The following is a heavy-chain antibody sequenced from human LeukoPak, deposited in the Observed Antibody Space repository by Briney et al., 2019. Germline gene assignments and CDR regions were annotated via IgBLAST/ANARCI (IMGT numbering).Heavy chain of an antibody. CDR1: GGSFSGYY. V-gene: IGHV4-59*01. CDR3: AREIVVGVVDV. Sequence: TSETLSLTCAVYGGSFSGYYWSWIRQPPGKGLEWIGYIYYSGSTNYNPSLKSRVTISVDTSKNQFSLKLSSVTAADTAVYYCAREIVVGVVDVWGQGTTVTVSS. J-gene: IGHJ6*02. D-gene: IGHD2-21*01. CDR2: IYYSGST.